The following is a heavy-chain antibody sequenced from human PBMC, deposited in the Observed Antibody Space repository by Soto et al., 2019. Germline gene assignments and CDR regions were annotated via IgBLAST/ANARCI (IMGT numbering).Heavy chain of an antibody. D-gene: IGHD4-4*01. CDR2: ISGSGSAT. J-gene: IGHJ4*02. V-gene: IGHV3-23*01. CDR1: GLTFSGYG. CDR3: VTRSRGLQSSPPRLDS. Sequence: EVQLLESGGGLVQPGGSLRLSCAASGLTFSGYGMSWVRQAPGTGLEWVSGISGSGSATYYADSVKGRFTISRDDSKNSLFLQMNSLRAEDTAVYYCVTRSRGLQSSPPRLDSWGQGTLVTVSS.